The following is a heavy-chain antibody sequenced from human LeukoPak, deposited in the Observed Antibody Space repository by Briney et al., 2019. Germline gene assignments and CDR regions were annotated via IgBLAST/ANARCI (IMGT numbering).Heavy chain of an antibody. V-gene: IGHV4-30-2*05. CDR3: ANLAGYSYGYFDY. CDR1: GGSISSGGYS. D-gene: IGHD5-18*01. CDR2: IYHSGST. J-gene: IGHJ4*02. Sequence: SETLSLTCAVSGGSISSGGYSWSWIRQPPGKGLEWIGYIYHSGSTYYNPSLKSRVTISVDTSKNQFSLKLSSVTAADTAVYYCANLAGYSYGYFDYWGQGTLVTVSS.